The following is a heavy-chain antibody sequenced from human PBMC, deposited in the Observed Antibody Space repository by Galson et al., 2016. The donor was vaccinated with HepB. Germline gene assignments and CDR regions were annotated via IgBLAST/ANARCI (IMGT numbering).Heavy chain of an antibody. CDR2: ISGSSDST. CDR1: GFSFSSYA. J-gene: IGHJ5*02. V-gene: IGHV3-23*01. CDR3: AKKWVVEGVTVYFDA. Sequence: SLRLSCAASGFSFSSYAMTWVRQTPGKGLEWVVSISGSSDSTTYADSVKGRFTISRDNSKNTLYPQMNSLTAEDTAIYYCAKKWVVEGVTVYFDAWGQGTLVTVSS. D-gene: IGHD2-15*01.